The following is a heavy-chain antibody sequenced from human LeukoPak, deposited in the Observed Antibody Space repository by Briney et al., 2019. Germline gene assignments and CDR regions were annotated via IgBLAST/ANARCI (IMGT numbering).Heavy chain of an antibody. CDR2: IYHSGST. Sequence: SETLSLTCTVSGYSISSGYYWGWIRQPPGKGLEWIGSIYHSGSTYYNPSLKSRVTISVDTSKNQFSLKLSSVTAADTAVYYCARSPTHKDITMIVVVIQGYFDYWGQGTLVTVS. J-gene: IGHJ4*02. V-gene: IGHV4-38-2*02. D-gene: IGHD3-22*01. CDR3: ARSPTHKDITMIVVVIQGYFDY. CDR1: GYSISSGYY.